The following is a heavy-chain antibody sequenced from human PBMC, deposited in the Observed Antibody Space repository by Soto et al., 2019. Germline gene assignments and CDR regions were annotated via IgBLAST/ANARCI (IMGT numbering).Heavy chain of an antibody. V-gene: IGHV1-18*01. D-gene: IGHD3-3*01. CDR3: ASQIFGVVKTAYYYMDV. Sequence: ASVKVSCKASGYTFTSYGISWVRQAPGQGLEWMGWISAYNGNTNYAQKLQGRVTMTTDTSTSTAYMELRSLRSDYTAVYYCASQIFGVVKTAYYYMDVWGKGTTVTVS. J-gene: IGHJ6*03. CDR2: ISAYNGNT. CDR1: GYTFTSYG.